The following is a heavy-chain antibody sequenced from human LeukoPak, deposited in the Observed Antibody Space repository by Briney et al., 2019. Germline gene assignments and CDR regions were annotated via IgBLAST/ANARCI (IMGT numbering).Heavy chain of an antibody. D-gene: IGHD3-3*01. CDR3: AREFSLRFLEWLLPGFDY. CDR1: GYTFTGYY. CDR2: INPNSGGT. V-gene: IGHV1-2*02. Sequence: ASVTVSYKASGYTFTGYYMHWVRQAPGQGLEWMGWINPNSGGTNYAQKFQGRVTMTRDTSISTTYMELSRLRSDDTAVYYCAREFSLRFLEWLLPGFDYWGQGTLVTVSS. J-gene: IGHJ4*02.